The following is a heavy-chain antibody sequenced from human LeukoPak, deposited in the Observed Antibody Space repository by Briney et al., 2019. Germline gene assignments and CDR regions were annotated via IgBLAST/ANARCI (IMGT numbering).Heavy chain of an antibody. CDR2: IYPGDSDT. Sequence: GESLKISCKGSGYRFTSYWIGWVRQMPGKGLEWMGIIYPGDSDTRYSPSFQGQVTISADKSISTAYLQWSSLKASDTAMYYCARFPYCTNGVCYGKNWFDPWDQGTLVTVSS. CDR1: GYRFTSYW. D-gene: IGHD2-8*01. J-gene: IGHJ5*02. V-gene: IGHV5-51*01. CDR3: ARFPYCTNGVCYGKNWFDP.